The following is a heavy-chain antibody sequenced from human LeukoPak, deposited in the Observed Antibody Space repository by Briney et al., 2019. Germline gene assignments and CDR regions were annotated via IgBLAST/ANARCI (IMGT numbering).Heavy chain of an antibody. D-gene: IGHD3-10*01. V-gene: IGHV4-59*01. Sequence: SETLSLTCTVPGGPISFYYWSWIRQPPGKGLEWIGNIYYSGNTNYNPSLKSRVTISVETSKNQFSLNLSSVTAADTAVYYCARNDFGAGSYHGYWGQGTLVTVSS. CDR1: GGPISFYY. J-gene: IGHJ4*02. CDR3: ARNDFGAGSYHGY. CDR2: IYYSGNT.